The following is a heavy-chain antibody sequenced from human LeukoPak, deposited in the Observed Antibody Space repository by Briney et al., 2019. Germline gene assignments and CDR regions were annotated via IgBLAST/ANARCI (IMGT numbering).Heavy chain of an antibody. V-gene: IGHV4-61*08. J-gene: IGHJ4*02. Sequence: SQTLSLTCTVSGGSISSGDYYWSWIRQPPGKGLEWIGYIYYSGSTNYNPSLKSRVTISVDTSKNQFSLKLSSVTAADTAVYYCAREMRFGSYSSSWYLLDYWGQGTLVTVSS. CDR3: AREMRFGSYSSSWYLLDY. CDR2: IYYSGST. CDR1: GGSISSGDYY. D-gene: IGHD6-13*01.